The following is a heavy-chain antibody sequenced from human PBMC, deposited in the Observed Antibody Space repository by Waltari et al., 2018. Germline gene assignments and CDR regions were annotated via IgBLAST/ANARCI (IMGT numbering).Heavy chain of an antibody. Sequence: QVQLQESGPGLVKPSETLSLTCAVSGYSISSGYYWGWIRQPPGKGLEWIGSIYHSGSTYYNPSLKSRVTISVDTSKNQFSLKLSSVTAADTAVYYCAREKAKRGCGGDCYSRGFDYWGQGTLVTVSS. D-gene: IGHD2-21*01. V-gene: IGHV4-38-2*02. CDR2: IYHSGST. CDR1: GYSISSGYY. J-gene: IGHJ4*02. CDR3: AREKAKRGCGGDCYSRGFDY.